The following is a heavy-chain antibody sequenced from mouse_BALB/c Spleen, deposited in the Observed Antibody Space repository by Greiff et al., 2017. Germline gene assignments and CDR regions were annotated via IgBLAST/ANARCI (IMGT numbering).Heavy chain of an antibody. D-gene: IGHD1-1*01. J-gene: IGHJ2*01. Sequence: VQLHQSGAELVKPGASVKLSCKASGYTFTSYYMYWVKQRPGQGLEWIGEINPSNGGTNFNEKFKSKATLTVDKSSSTAYMQLSSLTSEDSAVYYCTRSNDYYGSSYPDYWGQGTTLTVSS. CDR3: TRSNDYYGSSYPDY. V-gene: IGHV1S81*02. CDR2: INPSNGGT. CDR1: GYTFTSYY.